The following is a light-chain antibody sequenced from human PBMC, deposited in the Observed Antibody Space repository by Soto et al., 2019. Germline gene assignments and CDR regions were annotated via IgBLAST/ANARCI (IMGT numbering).Light chain of an antibody. J-gene: IGLJ2*01. CDR1: SSNIGSNY. V-gene: IGLV1-47*01. Sequence: QSVLTQPPSASGTPGQRVTISCSGSSSNIGSNYVYWYQLLPGTGPKLLIYNNDQRPSGVPDRFSGSKSGTSATLAISGLRSEDEDDYYGEAWDASMGGQGIFGGGTKLTVL. CDR3: EAWDASMGGQGI. CDR2: NND.